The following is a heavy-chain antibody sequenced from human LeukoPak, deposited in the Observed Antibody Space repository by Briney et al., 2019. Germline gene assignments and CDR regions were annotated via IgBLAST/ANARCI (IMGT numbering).Heavy chain of an antibody. D-gene: IGHD6-6*01. V-gene: IGHV3-66*01. Sequence: PGGTLRLSCAASGVTVSSNYMSWVRQAPGKGLEWVSVIYSDGSTYYTASVKGRVTISRDTSKNTLSLQLNSLRSEDTAVYYCARADPSITARLSRSSIFDYYYYMDVWGKGTTVTVSS. CDR3: ARADPSITARLSRSSIFDYYYYMDV. CDR1: GVTVSSNY. J-gene: IGHJ6*03. CDR2: IYSDGST.